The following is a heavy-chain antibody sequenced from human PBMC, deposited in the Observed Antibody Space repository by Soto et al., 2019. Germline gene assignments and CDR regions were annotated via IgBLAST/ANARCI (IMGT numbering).Heavy chain of an antibody. J-gene: IGHJ6*02. CDR3: ASTARPKSDYSRYYYGMDV. V-gene: IGHV1-69*01. D-gene: IGHD4-4*01. CDR2: IIPIFGTA. CDR1: GGTFSSYA. Sequence: QVQLVQSGAEVKKPGSSVKVSCKASGGTFSSYAISWVRQAPGQGLAWMGGIIPIFGTANYAQKFQGRVTITADESTSTAYMELSSLRSEDTAAYYCASTARPKSDYSRYYYGMDVWGQGTTVTVSS.